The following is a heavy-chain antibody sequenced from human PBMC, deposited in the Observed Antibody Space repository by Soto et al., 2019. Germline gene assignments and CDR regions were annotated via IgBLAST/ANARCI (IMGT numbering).Heavy chain of an antibody. CDR1: GGTFSSYA. D-gene: IGHD2-2*01. Sequence: QVPLVQSGAEVKKPGSSVKVSCKASGGTFSSYAISWVRQAPGQGLEWMGGIIPIFGTANYAQKFQGRVTITADESTSTAYMELSSLRSEDTAVYYCARGIVVVPAATYYYYGMDVWGQGTTVTVSS. CDR2: IIPIFGTA. CDR3: ARGIVVVPAATYYYYGMDV. J-gene: IGHJ6*02. V-gene: IGHV1-69*01.